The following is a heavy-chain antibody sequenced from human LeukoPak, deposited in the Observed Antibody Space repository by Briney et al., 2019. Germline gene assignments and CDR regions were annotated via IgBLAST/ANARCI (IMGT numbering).Heavy chain of an antibody. V-gene: IGHV3-66*01. CDR3: ARYGSSRYYGMDV. CDR2: IYSGGST. CDR1: GFTVSSNY. D-gene: IGHD6-6*01. Sequence: GGSLRLSCAASGFTVSSNYMSWVRQAPGKGLEWVSVIYSGGSTYYADSVKGRFTISRDNSKNTLYLQMNGLRAEDTAVYYCARYGSSRYYGMDVWGQGTTVTVSS. J-gene: IGHJ6*02.